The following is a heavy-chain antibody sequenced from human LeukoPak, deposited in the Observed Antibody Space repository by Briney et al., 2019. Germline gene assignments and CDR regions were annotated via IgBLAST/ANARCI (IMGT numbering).Heavy chain of an antibody. D-gene: IGHD3-9*01. J-gene: IGHJ4*02. Sequence: PGGSLLLSCAASGFTFSSYGMHWGRPAAGKGLEWVAVISYDGSNKYDEDSGKGRFTISRDNSKNTLYLQMNSLRAEDTAVYYCAKGVQVLRYFDWLLDYWGQGTLVTVSS. CDR1: GFTFSSYG. CDR2: ISYDGSNK. CDR3: AKGVQVLRYFDWLLDY. V-gene: IGHV3-30*18.